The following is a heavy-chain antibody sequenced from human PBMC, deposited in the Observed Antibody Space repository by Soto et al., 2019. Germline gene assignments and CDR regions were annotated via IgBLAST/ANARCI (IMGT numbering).Heavy chain of an antibody. J-gene: IGHJ4*02. CDR1: GYSFTSYW. V-gene: IGHV5-51*01. Sequence: GESLQISCKGSGYSFTSYWIACVRQMPGKGLEWMGIIYPADSDTRYSPSFQGQVTISADKSISTAYLQWSSLKASDTAMYYCARQEYNMGFDSWGEGTLVTVSS. D-gene: IGHD1-20*01. CDR2: IYPADSDT. CDR3: ARQEYNMGFDS.